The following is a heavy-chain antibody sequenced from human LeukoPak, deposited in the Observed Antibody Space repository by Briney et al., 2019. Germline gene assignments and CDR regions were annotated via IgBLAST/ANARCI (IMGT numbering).Heavy chain of an antibody. Sequence: SETLSLTCTVSGCPISRYYVSWLRQPAGKGLEWLGRIYTSGSTNYNPSLKSRVTISVDKSKNQFSLKLSSRIATATGMYNCARRAPYGRSDKRGGEFDPWGQGTLVTVSS. CDR1: GCPISRYY. V-gene: IGHV4-4*07. CDR2: IYTSGST. J-gene: IGHJ5*02. CDR3: ARRAPYGRSDKRGGEFDP. D-gene: IGHD1-26*01.